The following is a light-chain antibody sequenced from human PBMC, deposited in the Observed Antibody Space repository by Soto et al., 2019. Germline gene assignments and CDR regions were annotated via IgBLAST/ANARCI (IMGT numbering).Light chain of an antibody. V-gene: IGLV1-44*01. CDR1: NSNIASNT. CDR2: YNN. J-gene: IGLJ1*01. Sequence: QSVLTQPPSASETPGQTVSISCSGSNSNIASNTVNWYQHLPGTAPKLLIYYNNQRPSGVPDRFSGSKSGTSASLAICGLQSEDESDYDCAAWDDSLRRYVFGTGTKVTVL. CDR3: AAWDDSLRRYV.